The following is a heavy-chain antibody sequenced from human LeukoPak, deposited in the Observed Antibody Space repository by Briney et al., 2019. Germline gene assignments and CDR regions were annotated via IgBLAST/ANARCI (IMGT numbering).Heavy chain of an antibody. V-gene: IGHV3-9*01. CDR3: TKDRLFLHDALDT. CDR2: ISWNSGII. D-gene: IGHD2-21*01. Sequence: GGSLRLSCAASGFTFDDHAMHWVRQAPGKGLEWVAGISWNSGIIDYADSVKGRFTISRDNAKNSLYLQMNSLRPEDTAFYYCTKDRLFLHDALDTWGQGTMVTVSS. J-gene: IGHJ3*02. CDR1: GFTFDDHA.